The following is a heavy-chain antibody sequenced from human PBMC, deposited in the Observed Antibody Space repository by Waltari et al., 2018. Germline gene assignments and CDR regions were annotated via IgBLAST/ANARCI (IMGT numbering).Heavy chain of an antibody. Sequence: QLQLQESGSGLVKPSQTLSLTCAVSGASISSGGYSWTWIRQPPGKGLEWIGYIYQSGTPSYNPSLGSRVTISADRSKNQFSLNLTAVTAADAAVYYWARSAAISDRIFDYWGQGTLVTVSS. CDR1: GASISSGGYS. CDR2: IYQSGTP. CDR3: ARSAAISDRIFDY. V-gene: IGHV4-30-2*01. D-gene: IGHD2-15*01. J-gene: IGHJ4*02.